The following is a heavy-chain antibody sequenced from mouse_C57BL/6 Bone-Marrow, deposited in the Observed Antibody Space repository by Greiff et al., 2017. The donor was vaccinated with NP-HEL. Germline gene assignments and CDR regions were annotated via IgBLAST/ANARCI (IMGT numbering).Heavy chain of an antibody. CDR2: INPNNGGT. J-gene: IGHJ2*01. CDR1: GYTFTDYN. D-gene: IGHD2-2*01. CDR3: ARDGIMVTTDFDY. Sequence: EVQLQQSGPELVKPGASVKMSCKASGYTFTDYNMHWVKQSHGKSLEWIGYINPNNGGTSYNQKFKGKATLTVNKSSSTAYMELRSLTSEDSAVYYCARDGIMVTTDFDYWGQGTTLTVSS. V-gene: IGHV1-22*01.